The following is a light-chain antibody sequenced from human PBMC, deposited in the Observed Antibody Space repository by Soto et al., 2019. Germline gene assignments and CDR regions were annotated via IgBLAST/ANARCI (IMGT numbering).Light chain of an antibody. CDR1: QSVSIH. Sequence: EIVLTQSPGTLSVSLGERATLSCRASQSVSIHLAWYQQKPGRAPRLLIYDTSTRATGIPARFSGSGSGTEFTLTISSLQSEDFAVYYCQQYSNWPPITFGQGTRLEIK. CDR2: DTS. CDR3: QQYSNWPPIT. J-gene: IGKJ5*01. V-gene: IGKV3-15*01.